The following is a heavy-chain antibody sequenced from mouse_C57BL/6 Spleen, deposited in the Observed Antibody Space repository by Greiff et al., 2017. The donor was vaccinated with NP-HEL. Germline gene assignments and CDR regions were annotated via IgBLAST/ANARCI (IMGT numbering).Heavy chain of an antibody. V-gene: IGHV5-12*01. CDR1: GFTFSDYY. D-gene: IGHD2-3*01. J-gene: IGHJ2*01. Sequence: EVMLVESGGGLVQPGGSLKLSCAASGFTFSDYYMYWVRQTPEKRLEWVAYISNGGGSTYYPDTVKGRFTISRDNAKNTLYLQMSRLKSEDTAMYYCARHFYLDYWGQGTTLTVSS. CDR3: ARHFYLDY. CDR2: ISNGGGST.